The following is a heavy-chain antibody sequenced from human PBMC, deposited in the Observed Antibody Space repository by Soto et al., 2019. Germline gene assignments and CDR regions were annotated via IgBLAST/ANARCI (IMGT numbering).Heavy chain of an antibody. CDR1: GFPFAPST. V-gene: IGHV3-30*04. D-gene: IGHD2-15*01. CDR2: ISYDGSNK. CDR3: APPVLSPVRGGHYYGMDV. J-gene: IGHJ6*02. Sequence: GGSLRLSCGVSGFPFAPSTMSWVRQAPGKGLEWVAVISYDGSNKYYADSVEGRFTISRDNSKNTLYLQMNSLRAEDTAAYYCAPPVLSPVRGGHYYGMDVWGQGTTVTVSS.